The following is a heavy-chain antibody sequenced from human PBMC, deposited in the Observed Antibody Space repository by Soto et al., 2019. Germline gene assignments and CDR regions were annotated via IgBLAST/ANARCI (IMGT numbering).Heavy chain of an antibody. D-gene: IGHD3-22*01. V-gene: IGHV1-46*01. CDR1: GYIFTNHY. J-gene: IGHJ4*02. Sequence: QVQLVQSGAEVKKPGASVKVSCKASGYIFTNHYIHWVRQAPGQGLELMGIINPSGGSTNYLQKFQGRITMTRDTSTSTVYMELSSLRSEDTAVYFCARADYYDSRGFYYDCWGQGSLVTVSS. CDR2: INPSGGST. CDR3: ARADYYDSRGFYYDC.